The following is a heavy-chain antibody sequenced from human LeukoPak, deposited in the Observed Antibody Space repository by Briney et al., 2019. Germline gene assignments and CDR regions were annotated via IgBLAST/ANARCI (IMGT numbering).Heavy chain of an antibody. J-gene: IGHJ5*02. CDR2: INPSGGST. Sequence: ASVKVSCKASGYTFTSYYMHWVRQAPGQGLEWMGIINPSGGSTSYAQKFQGRVTMTRDMSTSTVYMELSSPRSEDTAVYYCARGGFRNYYDSSGYHNWFDPWGQGTLVTVSS. V-gene: IGHV1-46*01. D-gene: IGHD3-22*01. CDR3: ARGGFRNYYDSSGYHNWFDP. CDR1: GYTFTSYY.